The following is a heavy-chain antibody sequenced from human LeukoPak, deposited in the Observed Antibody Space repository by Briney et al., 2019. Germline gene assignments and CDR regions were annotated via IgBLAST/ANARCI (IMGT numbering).Heavy chain of an antibody. CDR3: ARAYYDFWSGYSYYFDY. CDR2: IKQDGSEK. D-gene: IGHD3-3*01. J-gene: IGHJ4*02. V-gene: IGHV3-7*04. Sequence: PGGSLRLSCAASGFTFSSYWMSLVRQAPGKGLEWVANIKQDGSEKYYVDSVKGRFTISRDNAKNSLYLQMNSLRAEDTAVYYCARAYYDFWSGYSYYFDYWGQGTLVTVSS. CDR1: GFTFSSYW.